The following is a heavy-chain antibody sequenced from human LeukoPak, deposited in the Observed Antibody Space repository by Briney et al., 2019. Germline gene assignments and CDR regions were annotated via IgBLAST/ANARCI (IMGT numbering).Heavy chain of an antibody. CDR2: ISTYNDNT. CDR3: ARDGMQLWLRGYFDL. CDR1: GYTFSDYV. Sequence: ASVKVSCKASGYTFSDYVVSWVRQAPGQGLEWLGRISTYNDNTNYAQKFQGRVTVTTDTATNTAYMELRNLTSDDTAVYYCARDGMQLWLRGYFDLWGRGTLVTVSS. D-gene: IGHD5-18*01. J-gene: IGHJ2*01. V-gene: IGHV1-18*01.